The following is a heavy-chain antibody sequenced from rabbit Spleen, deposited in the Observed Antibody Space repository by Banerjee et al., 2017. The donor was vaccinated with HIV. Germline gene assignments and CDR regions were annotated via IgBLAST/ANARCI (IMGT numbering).Heavy chain of an antibody. V-gene: IGHV1S40*01. CDR1: GFSLSSSIY. D-gene: IGHD4-1*01. J-gene: IGHJ4*01. Sequence: QSLEESGGDLVKPGASLTLTCTASGFSLSSSIYMCWVRQAPGKGLEWIGCIYGGTSGTTYYASWAKGRFIMSRTSSTTVTLQMTSLTVADTATYFCARAINSVTIYNYFDLWGPGTLVTVS. CDR3: ARAINSVTIYNYFDL. CDR2: IYGGTSGTT.